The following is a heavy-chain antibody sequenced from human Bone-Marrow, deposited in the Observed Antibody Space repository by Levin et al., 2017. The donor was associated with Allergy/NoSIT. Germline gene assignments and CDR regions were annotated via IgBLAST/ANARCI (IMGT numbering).Heavy chain of an antibody. V-gene: IGHV3-30-3*01. CDR3: ARERIIAAAGNWFDP. CDR2: ISYDGSNK. CDR1: GFTFSSYA. Sequence: GESLKISCAASGFTFSSYAMHWVRQAPGKGLEWVAVISYDGSNKYYADSVKGRFTISRDNSKNTLYLQMNSLRAEDTAVYYCARERIIAAAGNWFDPWGQGTLVTVSS. J-gene: IGHJ5*02. D-gene: IGHD6-13*01.